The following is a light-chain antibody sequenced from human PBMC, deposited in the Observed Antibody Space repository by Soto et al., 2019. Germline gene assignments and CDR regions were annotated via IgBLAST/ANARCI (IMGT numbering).Light chain of an antibody. CDR1: QGISSY. Sequence: IRMTQSPSSFSASTGARVTITYRASQGISSYLAWYQQKPGKAPKLLIYAASTLQSGVPSRFSGSGSGTDFTLTISSLEPEDFAVYYCHQRSNWPLTFGQGTKVDIK. J-gene: IGKJ1*01. CDR2: AAS. CDR3: HQRSNWPLT. V-gene: IGKV1-8*01.